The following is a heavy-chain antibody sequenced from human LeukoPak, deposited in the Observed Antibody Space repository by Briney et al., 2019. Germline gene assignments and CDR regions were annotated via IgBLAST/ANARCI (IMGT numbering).Heavy chain of an antibody. CDR2: ISNSGGSI. J-gene: IGHJ4*02. CDR1: GFTFSKYL. V-gene: IGHV3-23*01. CDR3: AMALDY. Sequence: GGSLRLSCVASGFTFSKYLMNWVREAPGKGVGWGSGISNSGGSIYYADSVKGGFTISRDHSKHTLYLQMDRLRVEDTAVYYCAMALDYWGQGTLVTVSS.